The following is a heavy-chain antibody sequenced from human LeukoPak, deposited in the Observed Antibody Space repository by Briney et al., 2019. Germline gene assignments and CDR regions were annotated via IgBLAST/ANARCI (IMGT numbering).Heavy chain of an antibody. CDR2: ISAYNGNT. D-gene: IGHD3-3*01. Sequence: ASVKVSCKASGYTFTSYGISWVRQAPGQGLEWIGWISAYNGNTNYAQKLQGRVTMTTDTSTSTAYMELRSLRSDDTAVYYCARDGEVGTPGGARITIFGVVISGAFDIWGQGTMVTVSS. CDR3: ARDGEVGTPGGARITIFGVVISGAFDI. CDR1: GYTFTSYG. J-gene: IGHJ3*02. V-gene: IGHV1-18*01.